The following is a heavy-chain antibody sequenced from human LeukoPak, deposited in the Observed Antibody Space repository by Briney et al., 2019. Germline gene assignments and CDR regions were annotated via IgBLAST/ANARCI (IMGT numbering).Heavy chain of an antibody. CDR1: GFTFSSYV. CDR3: AREGYCSSTSCSIHAFDI. CDR2: ISYDGSNK. D-gene: IGHD2-2*01. Sequence: PGRSLRLSCAASGFTFSSYVIHWVRQAPGKGLEWVAVISYDGSNKYYADSVKGRFTISRDNAKNSLYLQMNSLRAEDTAVYYCAREGYCSSTSCSIHAFDIWGQGTMVTVSS. J-gene: IGHJ3*02. V-gene: IGHV3-30-3*01.